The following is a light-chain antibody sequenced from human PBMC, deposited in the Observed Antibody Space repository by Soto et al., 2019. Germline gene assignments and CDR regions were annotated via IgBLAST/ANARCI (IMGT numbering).Light chain of an antibody. CDR3: QQYGSSPPEYT. CDR2: GAF. CDR1: QSVSSSF. Sequence: EIVLTQSPGTLSLSPGERATLSCRASQSVSSSFLAWYQQKPGQAPRLLIYGAFSRATGIPDRFSGSGSGTDFTLTISRLEPEDFAVYYCQQYGSSPPEYTFGRGTKLEIK. J-gene: IGKJ2*01. V-gene: IGKV3-20*01.